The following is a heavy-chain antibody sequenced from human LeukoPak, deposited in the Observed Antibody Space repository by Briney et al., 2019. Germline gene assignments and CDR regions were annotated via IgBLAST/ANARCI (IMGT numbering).Heavy chain of an antibody. D-gene: IGHD3-3*01. V-gene: IGHV1-2*02. Sequence: ASVKVSCKTSGYTFIDYHMHWVRQAPGQGLEWMGWINANSGGTNYAQKFQGRVTMTRDTSISTAYMELSRLRSGDTAVYYCARGGITIFGVVGWFDPWGQGTLVTVSS. J-gene: IGHJ5*02. CDR3: ARGGITIFGVVGWFDP. CDR1: GYTFIDYH. CDR2: INANSGGT.